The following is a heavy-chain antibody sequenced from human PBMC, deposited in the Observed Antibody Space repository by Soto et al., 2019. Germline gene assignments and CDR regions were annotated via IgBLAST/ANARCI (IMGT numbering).Heavy chain of an antibody. J-gene: IGHJ6*02. CDR2: INAGNGNT. V-gene: IGHV1-3*01. CDR1: GYTFTGYY. CDR3: ARENDDFWSGYSAPSYYYGMDV. Sequence: GASVKVSCKASGYTFTGYYMHWVRQAPGQRLEWMGWINAGNGNTKYSQKFQGRVTITRDTSASTAYMELSSLRSEDTAVYYCARENDDFWSGYSAPSYYYGMDVWGQGTTVTVSS. D-gene: IGHD3-3*01.